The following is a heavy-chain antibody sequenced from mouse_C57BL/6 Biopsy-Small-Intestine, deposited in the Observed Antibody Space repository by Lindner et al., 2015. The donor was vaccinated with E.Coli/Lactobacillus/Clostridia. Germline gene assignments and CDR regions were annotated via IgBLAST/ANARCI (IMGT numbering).Heavy chain of an antibody. Sequence: VQLQESGAELVRPGTSVKMSCKASGYTFTNYWIGWAKQRPGHGLEWIGDIYPGGGYTNYNEKFKGKATLTADKSSSTAYMQFSSLTSEDSAIYYCARETTDYFDYWGRRHHSHSLL. CDR2: IYPGGGYT. V-gene: IGHV1-63*01. J-gene: IGHJ2*01. CDR3: ARETTDYFDY. CDR1: GYTFTNYW. D-gene: IGHD1-1*01.